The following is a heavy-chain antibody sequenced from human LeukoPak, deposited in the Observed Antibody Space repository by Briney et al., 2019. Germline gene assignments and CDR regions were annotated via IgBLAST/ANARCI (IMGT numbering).Heavy chain of an antibody. V-gene: IGHV1-46*01. CDR3: ARTAARRFGY. Sequence: ASVKVSCKASGYTFPSHFMHWVRQAPGQGLEWMGIINPTGGSTTYAQKFQGRVTMTRDTSTSTVYMELSSLRSDDTAVYYCARTAARRFGYWGQGTLVTVSS. CDR2: INPTGGST. D-gene: IGHD6-6*01. CDR1: GYTFPSHF. J-gene: IGHJ4*02.